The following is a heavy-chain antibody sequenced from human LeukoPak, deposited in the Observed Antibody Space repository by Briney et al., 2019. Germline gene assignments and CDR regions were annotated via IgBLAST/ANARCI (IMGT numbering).Heavy chain of an antibody. D-gene: IGHD4-23*01. CDR1: GGSISSSSYY. J-gene: IGHJ4*02. CDR2: IYYSGST. Sequence: PSETLSLTCTVSGGSISSSSYYWGWLRQPPGKGLEWIGSIYYSGSTYYNPSLKSRVTISVDTSKNQFSLKLSSVTAADTAVYYCARQGYGGNYDFDYWGQGTLVTVSS. V-gene: IGHV4-39*01. CDR3: ARQGYGGNYDFDY.